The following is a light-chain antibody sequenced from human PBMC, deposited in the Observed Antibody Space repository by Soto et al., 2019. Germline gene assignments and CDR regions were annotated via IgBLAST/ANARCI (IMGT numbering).Light chain of an antibody. J-gene: IGLJ1*01. Sequence: QSVLTQPTSVSGSAGESITISCTGTSSDVGSYNLVSWYQQHPGKAPKLMIYEGSKRPSGVSNRFSGSKSGNTASLTISGLQAEDEADYYCCSYAGSSTWVFGTGTKVTV. CDR3: CSYAGSSTWV. CDR2: EGS. CDR1: SSDVGSYNL. V-gene: IGLV2-23*01.